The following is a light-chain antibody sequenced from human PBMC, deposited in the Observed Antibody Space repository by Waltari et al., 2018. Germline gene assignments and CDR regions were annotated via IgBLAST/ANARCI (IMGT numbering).Light chain of an antibody. J-gene: IGKJ1*01. Sequence: DTVMTQSPLSLTVPAGEPTSFACRSSQSLLHSNGYNYLDWYLQKPGQPPQLLIYLGSDRASGVPDRFSGSGSGTDFTLKISSVEAEDIGVYYCMQALHTPPAFGQGTRVEI. V-gene: IGKV2-28*01. CDR1: QSLLHSNGYNY. CDR3: MQALHTPPA. CDR2: LGS.